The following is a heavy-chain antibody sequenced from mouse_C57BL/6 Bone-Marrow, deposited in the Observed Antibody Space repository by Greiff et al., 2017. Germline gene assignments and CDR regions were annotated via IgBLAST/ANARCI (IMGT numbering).Heavy chain of an antibody. J-gene: IGHJ2*01. V-gene: IGHV1-9*01. D-gene: IGHD2-1*01. CDR2: ILPGRGST. CDR3: ASNYVYFDY. Sequence: VKLMESGAELMKPGASVKLSCKATGYTFTGYWIEWVKQRPGHGLEWIGEILPGRGSTNYNEKFKGKATFTADTSSNTAYMQLSSLTTEDSAIYYCASNYVYFDYWGQGTTLTVSS. CDR1: GYTFTGYW.